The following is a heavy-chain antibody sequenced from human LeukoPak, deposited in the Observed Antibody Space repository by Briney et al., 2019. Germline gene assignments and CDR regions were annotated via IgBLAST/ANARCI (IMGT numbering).Heavy chain of an antibody. Sequence: GSSVKVSCKASGGTFSSYAISWVRQAPGQGLEWMGGIIPIFGTANYAQKFQGRVTITADESTSTAYMELSSLRSEDTAVYYCARDSPRGVRGVMGYFDYWGQGTLVTVSS. CDR1: GGTFSSYA. V-gene: IGHV1-69*13. J-gene: IGHJ4*02. CDR3: ARDSPRGVRGVMGYFDY. D-gene: IGHD3-10*01. CDR2: IIPIFGTA.